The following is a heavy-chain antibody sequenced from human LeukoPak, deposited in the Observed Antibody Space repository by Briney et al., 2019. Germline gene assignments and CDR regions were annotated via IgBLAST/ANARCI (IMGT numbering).Heavy chain of an antibody. CDR1: GFTFSSYA. CDR3: AKAYRVMIVVANYYYGMDV. D-gene: IGHD3-22*01. V-gene: IGHV3-23*01. Sequence: GGSLRLSCAASGFTFSSYAMSWVRQAPGKGLEWVSAISVSGGSTYYADSVKGRFTISRDNSKNTLYLQMNSLRAEDTAVYYCAKAYRVMIVVANYYYGMDVWGQGTTVTVSS. J-gene: IGHJ6*02. CDR2: ISVSGGST.